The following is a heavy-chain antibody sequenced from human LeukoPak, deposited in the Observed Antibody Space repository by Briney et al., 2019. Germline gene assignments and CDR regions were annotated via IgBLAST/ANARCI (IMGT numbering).Heavy chain of an antibody. J-gene: IGHJ6*03. V-gene: IGHV1-8*01. CDR1: GYTFTSYD. Sequence: ASVKVSCKASGYTFTSYDINWVRQATGQGLAWMGWMNPNSGNTAYAQKFQGRVTMTRNTSISTAYMELSSLRSEDTAVYYCARGAGYCSSTSCYGSYYYMDVWGKGTTVTVSS. D-gene: IGHD2-2*01. CDR3: ARGAGYCSSTSCYGSYYYMDV. CDR2: MNPNSGNT.